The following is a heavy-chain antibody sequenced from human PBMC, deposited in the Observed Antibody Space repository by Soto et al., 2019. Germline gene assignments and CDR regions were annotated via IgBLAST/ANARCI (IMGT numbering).Heavy chain of an antibody. CDR2: ISSSGNT. Sequence: PSETLSLTCTVSDGSISNFYWSWIRQPPGKGLEWIGYISSSGNTNYNPSLKSRVSISVDTSKNQFSLNLTSVTAADTGVYYCARAPMVLTRSHFDSWGQGTPVTVSS. D-gene: IGHD3-22*01. CDR3: ARAPMVLTRSHFDS. V-gene: IGHV4-59*01. CDR1: DGSISNFY. J-gene: IGHJ4*02.